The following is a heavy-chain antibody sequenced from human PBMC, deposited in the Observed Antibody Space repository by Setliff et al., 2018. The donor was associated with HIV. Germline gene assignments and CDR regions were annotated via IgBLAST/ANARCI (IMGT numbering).Heavy chain of an antibody. V-gene: IGHV1-3*01. CDR3: ARNQGDSSGWYAGDF. CDR1: GYTLTTHA. CDR2: INAGNGNT. Sequence: ASVKVSCKASGYTLTTHAMHWVRQAPGQSLEWMGWINAGNGNTKYSQKFQGRVTITRDTSARTAYMDLTSLRSVDTAVYYCARNQGDSSGWYAGDFWGHGTLVTVSS. J-gene: IGHJ4*01. D-gene: IGHD6-19*01.